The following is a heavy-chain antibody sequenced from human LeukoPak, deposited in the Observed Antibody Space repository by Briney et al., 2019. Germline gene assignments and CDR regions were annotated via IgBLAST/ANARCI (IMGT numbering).Heavy chain of an antibody. Sequence: PSETLSLTCTVSGYSISSGYYWGWIRQPPGKGLEWIGSICVRGTTTYNPALKRRVAMSLATSTTQFSLRLSAVTAADTAVYYCARDDPEDGDYPVFDYWGQGILVTVSS. CDR1: GYSISSGYY. V-gene: IGHV4-38-2*02. CDR2: ICVRGTT. CDR3: ARDDPEDGDYPVFDY. J-gene: IGHJ4*02. D-gene: IGHD4-17*01.